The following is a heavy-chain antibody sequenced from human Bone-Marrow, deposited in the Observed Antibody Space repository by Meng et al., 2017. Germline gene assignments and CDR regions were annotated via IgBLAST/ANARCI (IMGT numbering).Heavy chain of an antibody. V-gene: IGHV3-33*08. CDR1: GFTFSNSD. CDR3: ARDSSGYYGVDY. D-gene: IGHD3-22*01. J-gene: IGHJ4*02. Sequence: GESLKISCAASGFTFSNSDMNWVRQAPGKGLEWVAVIWYDGSNKYYADSVKGRFTISRDNSKNTLYLQMNSLRAEDTAVYYCARDSSGYYGVDYWGQGTLVTVSS. CDR2: IWYDGSNK.